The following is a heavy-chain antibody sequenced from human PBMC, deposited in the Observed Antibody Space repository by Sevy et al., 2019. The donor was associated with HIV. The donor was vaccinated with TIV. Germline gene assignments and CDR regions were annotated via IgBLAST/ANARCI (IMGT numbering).Heavy chain of an antibody. J-gene: IGHJ4*02. CDR2: MQYDGSNK. Sequence: GGSLRLSCAASGFSFSSYGMHWVRQAPGKGLEWMSYMQYDGSNKDYGDSVKGRFTISRDNSKNTLYLQMNSLRVEDTAVFYCVKEGGGEGGDHWGQGTLVTVSS. CDR1: GFSFSSYG. V-gene: IGHV3-30*02. D-gene: IGHD2-21*01. CDR3: VKEGGGEGGDH.